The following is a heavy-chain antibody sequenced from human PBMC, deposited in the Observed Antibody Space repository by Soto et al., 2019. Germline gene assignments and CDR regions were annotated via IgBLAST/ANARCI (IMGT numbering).Heavy chain of an antibody. J-gene: IGHJ5*02. CDR2: IDYSGTA. V-gene: IGHV4-61*01. D-gene: IGHD6-19*01. CDR3: ARGVGQWLVNWFDP. Sequence: PSETLSRTCIVSGGPVNYGFNYWCWIRQPAGKGLEWIGCIDYSGTANFDPSLRSRVSISLDTSKNQFSLRLTSVTAADTAIYYCARGVGQWLVNWFDPWGQGTLVTVSS. CDR1: GGPVNYGFNY.